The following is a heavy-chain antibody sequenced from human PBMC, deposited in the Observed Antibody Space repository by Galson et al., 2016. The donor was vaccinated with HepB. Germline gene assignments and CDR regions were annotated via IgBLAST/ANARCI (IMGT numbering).Heavy chain of an antibody. D-gene: IGHD4/OR15-4a*01. CDR2: ISHTGGST. CDR1: GFTFNTYA. Sequence: SLRLSCAASGFTFNTYAMSWVRQAPGKGLEWVSTISHTGGSTYYADSVKGRFTISRDNSKTTLYLQLNSLRAEDTAVYYCAKVSRHDYALPYFDYWGQGTLVTVSS. V-gene: IGHV3-23*01. J-gene: IGHJ4*02. CDR3: AKVSRHDYALPYFDY.